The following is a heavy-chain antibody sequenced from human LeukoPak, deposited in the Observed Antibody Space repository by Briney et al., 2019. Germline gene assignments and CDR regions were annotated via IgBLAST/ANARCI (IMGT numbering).Heavy chain of an antibody. CDR3: SRLIKVERPTGGGGGY. D-gene: IGHD5-24*01. CDR1: GGTFSSYA. V-gene: IGHV1-69*13. J-gene: IGHJ4*02. CDR2: IIPIFGTA. Sequence: SVKVSCKASGGTFSSYAINWVRQAPGQGLEWMGGIIPIFGTANYAQKFQGRVTITADESTSTAYMELSSLRSEDPAVYYCSRLIKVERPTGGGGGYGGRGTLVTVP.